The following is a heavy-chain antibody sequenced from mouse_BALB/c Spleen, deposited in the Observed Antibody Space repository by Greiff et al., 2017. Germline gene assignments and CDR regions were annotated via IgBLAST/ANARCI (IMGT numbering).Heavy chain of an antibody. CDR2: IYPSDSYT. CDR1: GYTFTSYW. J-gene: IGHJ3*01. CDR3: TRNRYDGPWFAY. D-gene: IGHD2-14*01. Sequence: QVQLQQPGAELVRPGASVKLSCKASGYTFTSYWINWVKQRPGQGLEWIGNIYPSDSYTNYNQKFKDKATLTVDKSSSTAYMQLSSPTSEDSAVYYCTRNRYDGPWFAYWGQGTLVTVSA. V-gene: IGHV1-69*02.